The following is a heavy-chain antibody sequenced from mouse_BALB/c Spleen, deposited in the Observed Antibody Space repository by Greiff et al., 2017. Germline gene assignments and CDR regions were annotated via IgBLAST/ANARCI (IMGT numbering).Heavy chain of an antibody. Sequence: QLQQSAAELARPGASVKMSCKASGYTFTSYTMHWVKQRPGQGLEWIGYINPSSGYTEYNQKFKDKTTLTADKSSSTAYMQLSSLTSEDSAVYYCANRYDRVYYAMDYWGQGTSVTVSS. D-gene: IGHD2-14*01. CDR2: INPSSGYT. CDR1: GYTFTSYT. J-gene: IGHJ4*01. V-gene: IGHV1-4*02. CDR3: ANRYDRVYYAMDY.